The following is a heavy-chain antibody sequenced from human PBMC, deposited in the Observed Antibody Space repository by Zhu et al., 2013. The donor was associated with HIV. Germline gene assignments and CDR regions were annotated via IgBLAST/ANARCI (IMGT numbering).Heavy chain of an antibody. CDR3: ARGGMTTVIHFPQKYGMDV. Sequence: QVQLVQSGAEVKKPGASVKVSCKASGYTFTSYDINWVRQATGQGLEWMGWMNPNSGNTVYAQKFQGRVTMTRNTSISTAYMELSSLRSEDTAVYYCARGGMTTVIHFPQKYGMDVWGQGTTVTVSS. D-gene: IGHD4-4*01. V-gene: IGHV1-8*01. CDR1: GYTFTSYD. J-gene: IGHJ6*02. CDR2: MNPNSGNT.